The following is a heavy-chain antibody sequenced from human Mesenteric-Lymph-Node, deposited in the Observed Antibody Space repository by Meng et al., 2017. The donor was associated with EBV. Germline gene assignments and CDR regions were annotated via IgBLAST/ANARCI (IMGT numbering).Heavy chain of an antibody. V-gene: IGHV4-39*01. CDR2: TGTS. J-gene: IGHJ4*02. CDR1: GGAISSDN. Sequence: LQVQGAGPGLVKPSEPLSLTCTISGGAISSDNWAWIRQPPGKGLEWIGDTGTSYYNPSLKNRVTISVDTSNQFSLKLSSVTAADTAVYYCARRLHYYGSLGSWGQGTLVTVSS. CDR3: ARRLHYYGSLGS. D-gene: IGHD3-10*01.